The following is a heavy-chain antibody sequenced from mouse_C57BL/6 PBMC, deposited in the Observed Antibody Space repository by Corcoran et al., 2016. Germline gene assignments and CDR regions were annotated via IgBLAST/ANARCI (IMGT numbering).Heavy chain of an antibody. CDR2: IYPGSGNT. CDR3: AREDYYGSRGDWYFDV. J-gene: IGHJ1*03. V-gene: IGHV1-66*01. D-gene: IGHD1-1*01. Sequence: QVQLQQSGPELVKPGASVKISCKASGYSFTSYYIHWVKQRPGQGLEWIGWIYPGSGNTKYNEKFKGKATLTADTSSSTAYMQLSSLTSEDSAVYYCAREDYYGSRGDWYFDVWAQGPRSPSPQ. CDR1: GYSFTSYY.